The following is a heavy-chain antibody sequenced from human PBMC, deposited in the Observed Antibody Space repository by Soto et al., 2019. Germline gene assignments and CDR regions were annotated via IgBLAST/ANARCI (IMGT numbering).Heavy chain of an antibody. Sequence: PGGSLRLSCTASGFTFDDYAMHWVRQAPGKGLEWVSGVSWNSGSLGYADSVKGRFTISRDNAKNSLYLQMNSLRAEDTALYYCAKAERRDYNSELLDYWGQGTLVTVPQ. CDR1: GFTFDDYA. CDR3: AKAERRDYNSELLDY. V-gene: IGHV3-9*01. J-gene: IGHJ4*02. D-gene: IGHD4-4*01. CDR2: VSWNSGSL.